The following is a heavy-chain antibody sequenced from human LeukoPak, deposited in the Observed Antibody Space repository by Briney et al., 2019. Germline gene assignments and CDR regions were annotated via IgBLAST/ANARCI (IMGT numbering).Heavy chain of an antibody. CDR3: ARVFAKYSSSGFDY. V-gene: IGHV1-2*02. D-gene: IGHD6-6*01. J-gene: IGHJ4*02. CDR1: GYTFTGYY. Sequence: ASVKVSCKASGYTFTGYYMHWVRQAPGQGLEWMGWVNPNSGGTNYAQKFQGRVTMTRDTSISTAYMELSRLRSDDTAVYYCARVFAKYSSSGFDYWGQGTLVTVSS. CDR2: VNPNSGGT.